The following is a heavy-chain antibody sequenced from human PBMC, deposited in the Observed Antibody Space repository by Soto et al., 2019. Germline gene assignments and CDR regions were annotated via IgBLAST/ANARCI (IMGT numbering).Heavy chain of an antibody. CDR3: ARDRVAARPSYYYYYGMDV. J-gene: IGHJ6*02. V-gene: IGHV1-3*01. Sequence: QVQLVQSGAEVKKPGASVKVSCKASGYTFTSYAMHWVRQAPGQRLEWMGWINAGNGNTKYSQKFQGRVTITRGTSASTAYMELSSLRSEDTAVYYCARDRVAARPSYYYYYGMDVWGQGTTVTVSS. D-gene: IGHD6-6*01. CDR2: INAGNGNT. CDR1: GYTFTSYA.